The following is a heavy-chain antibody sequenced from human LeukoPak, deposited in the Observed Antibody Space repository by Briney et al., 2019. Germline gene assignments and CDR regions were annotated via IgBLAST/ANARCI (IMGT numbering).Heavy chain of an antibody. Sequence: KPSETLSLTCTVSGGSISSSSYYWGWIRQPPGKGLEWIGSIYYSGSTYYNPSLKSRVTISVDTSKNQFSLKLSSVTAADTAVYYCARASSGWYNWFDPWGQGTLVTVSS. CDR3: ARASSGWYNWFDP. D-gene: IGHD6-19*01. V-gene: IGHV4-39*07. J-gene: IGHJ5*02. CDR1: GGSISSSSYY. CDR2: IYYSGST.